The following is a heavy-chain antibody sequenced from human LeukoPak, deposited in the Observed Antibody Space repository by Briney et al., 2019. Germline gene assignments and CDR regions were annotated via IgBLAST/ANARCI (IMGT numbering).Heavy chain of an antibody. CDR3: AKDHYYGSGSWVGPFDY. Sequence: GSLRLSCAASGFTFSNHGMHWVRQAPGKGLEWVALIRFDGSHKYYADSVKGRFTISRDNSKNTLYLQMNSLRAEDTAVYYCAKDHYYGSGSWVGPFDYWGQGTLVTVSS. V-gene: IGHV3-30*02. D-gene: IGHD3-10*01. CDR1: GFTFSNHG. CDR2: IRFDGSHK. J-gene: IGHJ4*02.